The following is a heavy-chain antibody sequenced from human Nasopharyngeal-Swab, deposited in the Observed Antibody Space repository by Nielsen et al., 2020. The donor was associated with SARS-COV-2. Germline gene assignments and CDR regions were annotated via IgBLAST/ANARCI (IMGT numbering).Heavy chain of an antibody. CDR3: ARINYYDSSGYYS. CDR2: IYYSGST. CDR1: GGSISSSSYY. V-gene: IGHV4-39*01. D-gene: IGHD3-22*01. J-gene: IGHJ4*02. Sequence: SETLSLTCTVSGGSISSSSYYWGCIRQPPGKGLEWFGSIYYSGSTYYNPSLTSRVTLSVDTSKNQFSLKLSSVTAADTAVYYCARINYYDSSGYYSWGQGTLVTVSS.